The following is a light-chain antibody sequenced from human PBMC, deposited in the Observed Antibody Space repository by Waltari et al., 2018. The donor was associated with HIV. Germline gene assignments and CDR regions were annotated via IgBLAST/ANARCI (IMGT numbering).Light chain of an antibody. V-gene: IGLV1-44*01. J-gene: IGLJ1*01. CDR2: SNN. Sequence: QSVLTQPPSASGAPGQSVIISCSGSSSHIGSTTVNWYCQLPGTAPKLLIYSNNQRPSGVPDRFSGSKSGTSASLAISGLQSGDEADYYCAAWEDSLNGPNYVFGSGTTVTVL. CDR1: SSHIGSTT. CDR3: AAWEDSLNGPNYV.